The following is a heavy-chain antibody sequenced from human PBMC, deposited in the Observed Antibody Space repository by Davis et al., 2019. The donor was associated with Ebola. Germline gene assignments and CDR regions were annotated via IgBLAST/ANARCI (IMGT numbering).Heavy chain of an antibody. CDR2: ISSSSSYI. J-gene: IGHJ4*02. CDR3: ARVGAAVADNYFDY. Sequence: GESLKISCSAFGFSFATYSMNWVRQAPGTGLEWVSSISSSSSYIYYADSVKGRFTISRDNAKNSLYLQMNSLRAEDTAVYYCARVGAAVADNYFDYWGQGTLVTVSS. D-gene: IGHD6-19*01. V-gene: IGHV3-21*01. CDR1: GFSFATYS.